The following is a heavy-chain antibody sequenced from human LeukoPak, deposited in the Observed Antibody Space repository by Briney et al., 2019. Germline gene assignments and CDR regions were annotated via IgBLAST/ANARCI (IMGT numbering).Heavy chain of an antibody. V-gene: IGHV3-7*02. Sequence: GGSLRLSCVGSGFTFSGQWMGWVRQAPGKGLEWVASVNQDGSEKYYVGSVEGRFTISRDNTKNSLYLQMNSLRAEDTAVYYCARLQKRDSRDYWGQGTLVTVSS. D-gene: IGHD5-24*01. CDR1: GFTFSGQW. CDR2: VNQDGSEK. J-gene: IGHJ4*02. CDR3: ARLQKRDSRDY.